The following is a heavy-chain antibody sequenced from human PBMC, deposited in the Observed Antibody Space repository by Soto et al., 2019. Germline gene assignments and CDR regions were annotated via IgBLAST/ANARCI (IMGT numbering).Heavy chain of an antibody. Sequence: QVQLQESGPGLVKPSQTLSLTCTVSVGSISSTGYFWTWFRQHPGKGLEWIGDIFYSGSTFHNPSLKSRVTISVDTSKNQFSLELSSVTAADTAVYYCAREAGSGDYFDYWGQGTLVTVSS. J-gene: IGHJ4*02. D-gene: IGHD1-26*01. CDR2: IFYSGST. V-gene: IGHV4-31*03. CDR1: VGSISSTGYF. CDR3: AREAGSGDYFDY.